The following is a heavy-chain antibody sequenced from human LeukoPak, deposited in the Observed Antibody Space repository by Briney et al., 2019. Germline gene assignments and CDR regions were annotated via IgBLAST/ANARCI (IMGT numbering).Heavy chain of an antibody. CDR3: ARGNGFWAPLSY. V-gene: IGHV1-8*01. J-gene: IGHJ4*02. CDR2: MNPNSGNT. Sequence: ASVKVSCKASGYTFTSYDINWVRQATGQGLEWMGWMNPNSGNTGYAQKFQGRVTMTRNTSISTAYMELSSLTSEDTAVYSCARGNGFWAPLSYWGQGTLVTVSS. D-gene: IGHD3-10*01. CDR1: GYTFTSYD.